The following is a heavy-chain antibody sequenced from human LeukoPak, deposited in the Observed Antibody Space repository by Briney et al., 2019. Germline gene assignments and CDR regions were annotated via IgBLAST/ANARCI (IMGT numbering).Heavy chain of an antibody. CDR1: GFTFSSYS. J-gene: IGHJ4*02. D-gene: IGHD3-10*01. CDR2: ISSSSDHI. V-gene: IGHV3-21*01. Sequence: PGGSLRLSCVASGFTFSSYSMNWVRQAPGKGLEWVSSISSSSDHIYYAESVKGRFTISRDNAKNSLYVQVNSLRAEDTAVYYCARGSGSGSYYPRFDYWGQGTLVTVSS. CDR3: ARGSGSGSYYPRFDY.